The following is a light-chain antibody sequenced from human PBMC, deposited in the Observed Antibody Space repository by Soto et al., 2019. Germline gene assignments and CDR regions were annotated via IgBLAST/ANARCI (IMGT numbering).Light chain of an antibody. CDR2: AAS. J-gene: IGKJ4*01. V-gene: IGKV1-39*01. Sequence: DIQMTQSPSSLSASVGDRVTITCRASQSISTYVNWYQQKPGKAPELLIYAASSLQSGVPSRFSGSGSGTDFTLTISRLQPEDFATYYCQQSYTSPLTFGGGTKVEIK. CDR1: QSISTY. CDR3: QQSYTSPLT.